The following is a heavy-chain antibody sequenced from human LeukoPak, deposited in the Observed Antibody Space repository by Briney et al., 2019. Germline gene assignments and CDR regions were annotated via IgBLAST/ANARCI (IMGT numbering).Heavy chain of an antibody. D-gene: IGHD3-22*01. CDR2: IYYSGST. CDR3: ASPGPYYYDSSGYSSNDY. Sequence: KPSETLSLTCTVSGGSISSSSYYWGWIRQPPGKGLEWIGSIYYSGSTYYNPSLKSRVTISVDTSKNQFSLKLSSVTAADTAVYYCASPGPYYYDSSGYSSNDYWGQGTLVTVSS. V-gene: IGHV4-39*01. J-gene: IGHJ4*02. CDR1: GGSISSSSYY.